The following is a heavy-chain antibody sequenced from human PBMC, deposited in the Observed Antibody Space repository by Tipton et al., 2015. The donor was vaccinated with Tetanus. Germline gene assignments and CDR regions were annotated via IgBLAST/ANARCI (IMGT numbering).Heavy chain of an antibody. J-gene: IGHJ3*02. CDR3: ARPEASGRARGFDI. V-gene: IGHV4-39*02. D-gene: IGHD3-10*01. CDR2: MYNSGAT. CDR1: GDSISSYY. Sequence: PGLVKPSETLSLTCSVSGDSISSYYWAWIRQPPGKGLEWIGTMYNSGATYYNPSLKGRVTISGDTSKNLFSLTSVTASDTAVYYCARPEASGRARGFDIWGQGTKVTVSP.